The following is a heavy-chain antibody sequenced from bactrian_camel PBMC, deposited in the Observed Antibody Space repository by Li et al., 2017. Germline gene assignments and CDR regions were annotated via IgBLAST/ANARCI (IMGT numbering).Heavy chain of an antibody. CDR3: AAVLISLGSWFCGPPALLTGY. Sequence: HVQLVESGGGSVQAGGSLRLSCVASGLPFTAGCFGWFRQSPGKKREGVARIGSDGTPRYADSVKDRFTISKDHAKKRLYLQMSSLEPRDTAVYYCAAVLISLGSWFCGPPALLTGYWEQGTQVTV. V-gene: IGHV3S63*01. CDR2: IGSDGTP. J-gene: IGHJ6*01. D-gene: IGHD6*01. CDR1: GLPFTAGC.